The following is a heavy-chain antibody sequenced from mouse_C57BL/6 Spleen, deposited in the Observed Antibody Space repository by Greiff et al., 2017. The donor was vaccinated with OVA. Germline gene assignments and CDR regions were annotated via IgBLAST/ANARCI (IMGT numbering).Heavy chain of an antibody. Sequence: EVQLVESGPGLVKPSQSLSLTCSVTGYSITSGYYWNWIRQFPGNKLEWMGYISYDGSNNYNPSLKNRISITRDTSKNQFFLKLNSVTTEDTATYYCARNYGSSNWYFDVWGTGTTVTVSS. V-gene: IGHV3-6*01. D-gene: IGHD1-1*01. CDR3: ARNYGSSNWYFDV. CDR1: GYSITSGYY. CDR2: ISYDGSN. J-gene: IGHJ1*03.